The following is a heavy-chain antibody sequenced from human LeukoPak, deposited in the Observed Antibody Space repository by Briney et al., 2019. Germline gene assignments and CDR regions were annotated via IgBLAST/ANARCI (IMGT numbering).Heavy chain of an antibody. CDR3: ARRQGTTLSFDY. D-gene: IGHD1-1*01. Sequence: GESLRISCKGSGYSFTSYWISWVRQAPGQGLEWMGWINAYNGNTNYAQKLQGRVTMTTDTSTSTAYMELRSLRFDDTAVYYCARRQGTTLSFDYWGQGTLVTVSS. CDR2: INAYNGNT. CDR1: GYSFTSYW. V-gene: IGHV1-18*04. J-gene: IGHJ4*02.